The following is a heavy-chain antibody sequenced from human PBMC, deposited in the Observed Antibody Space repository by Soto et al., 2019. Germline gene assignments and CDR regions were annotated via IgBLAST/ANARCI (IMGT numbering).Heavy chain of an antibody. CDR1: GFSISTSGVV. D-gene: IGHD3-10*01. CDR2: IYWDDDK. CDR3: AHRDGNMVRGVISFDD. J-gene: IGHJ4*02. V-gene: IGHV2-5*02. Sequence: QLTLKESGTTLVKPTQTLTLTCIFSGFSISTSGVVVGWIRQPPCKALEWLALIYWDDDKRYSPILKSRITITKYNSKNQVVLTMTNMDHVYTATYYGAHRDGNMVRGVISFDDWGQGNLVTVSS.